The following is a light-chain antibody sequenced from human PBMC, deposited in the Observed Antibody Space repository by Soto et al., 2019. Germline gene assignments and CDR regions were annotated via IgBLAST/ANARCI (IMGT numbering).Light chain of an antibody. CDR2: DAS. V-gene: IGKV3D-15*01. Sequence: GKRVALACRGSQSISSNLAWYQQKPGQGPRLLIYDASTRATGIPGRFSGSGSGTEFTLTLRTLQSEEFALHYCKRDAIQLLSAFRQGTRLEIK. CDR3: KRDAIQLLSA. CDR1: QSISSN. J-gene: IGKJ5*01.